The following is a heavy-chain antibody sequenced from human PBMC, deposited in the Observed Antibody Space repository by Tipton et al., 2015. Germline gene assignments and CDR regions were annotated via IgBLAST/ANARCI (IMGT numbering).Heavy chain of an antibody. CDR2: LYFSGST. D-gene: IGHD3-3*01. CDR3: ARTYDFTAYSPVGC. Sequence: LSLTCTVSGGSISSSSYYWAWIRQPPGKGLEWIGSLYFSGSTYYNPSLKSRVTISVDTSKNQFSLKLSSVTAADTAVYYCARTYDFTAYSPVGCWGQGTLVTVSS. CDR1: GGSISSSSYY. J-gene: IGHJ4*02. V-gene: IGHV4-39*01.